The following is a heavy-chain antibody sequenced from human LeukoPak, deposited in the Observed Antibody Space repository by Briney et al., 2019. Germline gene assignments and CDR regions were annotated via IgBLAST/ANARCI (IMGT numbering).Heavy chain of an antibody. V-gene: IGHV3-21*01. Sequence: GGSLRLSCAASGFTFSSYSMNWVRQAPGKGLEWVSSISSSSSYIYYADSVKGRFTISRDNAKNSLYLQMNSLRAEDTAVYYCARGTTEYDFWSGYPNPYGYRGQGTLVTVSS. D-gene: IGHD3-3*01. CDR1: GFTFSSYS. J-gene: IGHJ4*02. CDR2: ISSSSSYI. CDR3: ARGTTEYDFWSGYPNPYGY.